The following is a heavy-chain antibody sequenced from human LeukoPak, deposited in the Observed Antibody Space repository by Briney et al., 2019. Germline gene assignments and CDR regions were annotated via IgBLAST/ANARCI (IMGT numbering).Heavy chain of an antibody. Sequence: ASVKVSCKASGFTFTSSAVQWVRQARGQRLEWIGWIVVGSGNTNYAQKFQERVTITRDMSTSTAYMELSSLRSEDTAVYYCARMGRGSSGYYYNWFDPWGQGTLVTVSS. CDR2: IVVGSGNT. CDR1: GFTFTSSA. CDR3: ARMGRGSSGYYYNWFDP. J-gene: IGHJ5*02. V-gene: IGHV1-58*01. D-gene: IGHD3-22*01.